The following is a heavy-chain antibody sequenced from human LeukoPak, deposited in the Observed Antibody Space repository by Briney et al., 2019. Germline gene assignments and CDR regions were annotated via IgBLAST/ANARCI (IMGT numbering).Heavy chain of an antibody. J-gene: IGHJ3*02. Sequence: GGPLRLSCAASGFTVSSNYMSWVRRAPGKGLEWVSVISRGGTTYYADSVKGRFTNSRDSSKNTLYLQMNSLRAEDTAVYYCARGGNIAGATRSAFDIWGQGTMVTVSS. V-gene: IGHV3-53*01. D-gene: IGHD1-26*01. CDR1: GFTVSSNY. CDR3: ARGGNIAGATRSAFDI. CDR2: ISRGGTT.